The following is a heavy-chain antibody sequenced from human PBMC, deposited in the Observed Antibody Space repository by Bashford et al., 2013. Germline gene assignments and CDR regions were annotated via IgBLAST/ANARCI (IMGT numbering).Heavy chain of an antibody. V-gene: IGHV1-8*01. CDR2: MNPNSGNT. Sequence: ASVKVSCKASGYTFTSYDINWVRQATGQGLEWMGWMNPNSGNTGYAQKFQGRVTMTRNTSISTAYMELSSLRSEDTAVYYCARGRRQPRGRTYYFDYWGQGTLVTVSS. CDR1: GYTFTSYD. J-gene: IGHJ4*02. D-gene: IGHD1-1*01. CDR3: ARGRRQPRGRTYYFDY.